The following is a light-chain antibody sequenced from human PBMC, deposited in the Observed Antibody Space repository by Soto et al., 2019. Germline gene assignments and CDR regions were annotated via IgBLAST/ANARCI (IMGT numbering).Light chain of an antibody. J-gene: IGKJ5*01. V-gene: IGKV1-39*01. CDR3: RQTYSIPPDIT. Sequence: IQMTESPSSLLASAGHRVTITCLASHNIDTNLNWYQQHPGIAPILLXYAASSLQSGVPSRFSGGWPGADFTLTISSRQPEDYATYYWRQTYSIPPDITFGQGTRLEIK. CDR2: AAS. CDR1: HNIDTN.